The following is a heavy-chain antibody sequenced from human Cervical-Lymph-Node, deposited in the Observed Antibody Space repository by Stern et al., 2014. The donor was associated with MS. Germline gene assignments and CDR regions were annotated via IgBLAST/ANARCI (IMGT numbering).Heavy chain of an antibody. J-gene: IGHJ5*02. CDR1: GCSISRGDYY. CDR3: AREATVPRGNWFDP. D-gene: IGHD4-17*01. Sequence: QLQLQESGPGLVKPLQTLSLTCTVSGCSISRGDYYWSWIRQPPGKGLEWLGSIYYSGSTYYKPSINSRATISVDTSKNQFSLKLSSVTAADTAVYYCAREATVPRGNWFDPWGQGTLVTVSS. CDR2: IYYSGST. V-gene: IGHV4-30-4*01.